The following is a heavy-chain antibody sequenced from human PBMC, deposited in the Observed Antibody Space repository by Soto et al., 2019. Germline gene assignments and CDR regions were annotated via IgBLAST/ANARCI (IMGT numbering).Heavy chain of an antibody. CDR1: GFTFGNYA. V-gene: IGHV3-23*01. CDR2: ISGGGDAT. CDR3: ARGGYPAALDS. J-gene: IGHJ4*02. D-gene: IGHD1-26*01. Sequence: GGSLRLSCAASGFTFGNYAFSWVRQAPGKGLEWVSVISGGGDATYYPDSVKGRFTTSRDNSKNTVYLQMNGLRADDTAVYYCARGGYPAALDSWGQGTLVTVSS.